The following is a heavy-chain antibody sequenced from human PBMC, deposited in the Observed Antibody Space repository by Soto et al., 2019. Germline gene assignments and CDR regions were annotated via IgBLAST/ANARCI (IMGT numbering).Heavy chain of an antibody. CDR3: VRQAGGASTPGDDY. D-gene: IGHD2-15*01. V-gene: IGHV1-8*01. CDR1: GYTFDAFD. J-gene: IGHJ4*02. CDR2: MNPYTGET. Sequence: QVQLVQSGAEVRKPGASVRVSCKASGYTFDAFDIHWVRQATGQGLELMGWMNPYTGETAYTQTFRGRVSMTRDTSVSTAYMELTSLTSEASAIYFCVRQAGGASTPGDDYWGQGTLVTVSS.